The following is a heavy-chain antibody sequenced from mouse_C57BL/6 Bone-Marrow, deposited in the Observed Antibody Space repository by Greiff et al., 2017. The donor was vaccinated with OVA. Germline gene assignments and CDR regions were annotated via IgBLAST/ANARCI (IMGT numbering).Heavy chain of an antibody. J-gene: IGHJ2*01. V-gene: IGHV5-12*01. D-gene: IGHD4-1*01. CDR1: GFTFSDYY. CDR3: ARPYWERGYFDY. Sequence: DVMLVESGGGLVQPGGSLKLSCAASGFTFSDYYMYWVRQTPEKRLEWVAYISNGGGSTYYPDTVKGRFTISRDNAKNTLYLQMSRLKSEDTAMYYCARPYWERGYFDYWGQGTTLTVSS. CDR2: ISNGGGST.